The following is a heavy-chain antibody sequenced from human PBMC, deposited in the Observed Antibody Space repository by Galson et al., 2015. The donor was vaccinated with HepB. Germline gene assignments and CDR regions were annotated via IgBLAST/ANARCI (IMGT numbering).Heavy chain of an antibody. D-gene: IGHD4-17*01. J-gene: IGHJ4*02. Sequence: SLRLSCAASGFTFDDYTMHWIRQAPGKGLEWVSLISWDGGSTYYADSVKGRFTISRDNSKNSLYLQMNSLRTEDTALYYCAKDIANDYGDRWGFDYWGQGTLVTVSS. CDR1: GFTFDDYT. V-gene: IGHV3-43*01. CDR3: AKDIANDYGDRWGFDY. CDR2: ISWDGGST.